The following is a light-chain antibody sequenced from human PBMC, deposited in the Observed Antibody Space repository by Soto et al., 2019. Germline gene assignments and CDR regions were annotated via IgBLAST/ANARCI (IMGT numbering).Light chain of an antibody. CDR3: QQYGSSPIT. V-gene: IGKV3-20*01. CDR1: QSLSGNY. Sequence: EIVLTQSPGTLSLSPGERATLSCRASQSLSGNYLAWYQQKPGQAPRFLIYGASNRPTGIPDRFSGGGSGTDFALTISRPEPEDSAVYYCQQYGSSPITFGQGTRLEMK. J-gene: IGKJ5*01. CDR2: GAS.